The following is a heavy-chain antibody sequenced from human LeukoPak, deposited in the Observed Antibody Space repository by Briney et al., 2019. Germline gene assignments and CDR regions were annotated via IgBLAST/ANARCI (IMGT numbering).Heavy chain of an antibody. CDR2: ISYDGSNK. D-gene: IGHD3-10*01. CDR3: ASQGHAGSGTYSPYDY. Sequence: PGRSLRLSCAASGFTFSSYAMHWVRQAPGKGLEWVAVISYDGSNKYYADSVKGRFTISRDNSRNTVYLQMTSLRAEDTAVYYCASQGHAGSGTYSPYDYWGQGTLVTVSS. CDR1: GFTFSSYA. V-gene: IGHV3-30*04. J-gene: IGHJ4*02.